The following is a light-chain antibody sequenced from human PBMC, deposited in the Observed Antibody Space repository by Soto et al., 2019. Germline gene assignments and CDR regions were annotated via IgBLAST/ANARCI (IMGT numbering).Light chain of an antibody. CDR3: QQYGSSRWT. CDR1: QRISSSY. V-gene: IGKV3-20*01. Sequence: EVVLTQSPGTLSLSPGERTTLSCRASQRISSSYLAWYQQKPGQAPRLLIYAASSSATGIPDRFSGSGSGTDFTLTISRLESEDFAVYYCQQYGSSRWTVGQGTKVEIK. J-gene: IGKJ1*01. CDR2: AAS.